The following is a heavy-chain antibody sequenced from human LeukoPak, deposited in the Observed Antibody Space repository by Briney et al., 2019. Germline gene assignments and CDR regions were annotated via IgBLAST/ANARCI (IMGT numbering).Heavy chain of an antibody. CDR1: GFTFSNYW. V-gene: IGHV3-7*02. Sequence: PGGSLRLSCTASGFTFSNYWMSWVRQTPEKGPEWVANVKQDGSETVYVDSVKGRFTISRDNAQSSLYLQMNSLRAEDTAVYYCARVPGRSRHVWGYSGYEVMDYWGQGTLVTVSS. CDR2: VKQDGSET. CDR3: ARVPGRSRHVWGYSGYEVMDY. J-gene: IGHJ4*02. D-gene: IGHD5-12*01.